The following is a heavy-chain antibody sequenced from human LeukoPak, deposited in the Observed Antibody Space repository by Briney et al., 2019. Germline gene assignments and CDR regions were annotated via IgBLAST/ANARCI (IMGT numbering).Heavy chain of an antibody. CDR2: IRSKANSYAT. CDR1: GFTFSGSA. V-gene: IGHV3-73*01. J-gene: IGHJ3*02. D-gene: IGHD1-26*01. Sequence: GGSLRLSCAASGFTFSGSAMHWVRQAAGKGLEWVGRIRSKANSYATAYAASVKGRFTISRDDSKNTAYLQMNSLKTEDTAVYYCTRHPVGASAFDIWGQGTMVTVSS. CDR3: TRHPVGASAFDI.